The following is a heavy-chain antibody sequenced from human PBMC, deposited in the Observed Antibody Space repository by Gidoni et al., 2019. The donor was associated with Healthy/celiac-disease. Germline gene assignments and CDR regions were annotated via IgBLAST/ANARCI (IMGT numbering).Heavy chain of an antibody. V-gene: IGHV3-23*01. Sequence: EVQLLESGGGLVQPGGSLRLSCAGSGLSFSSYAMSWVRQAPGKVLEWVSAISGSGGSTYYEDSVKGRITISRDNSKNTLYLQMNSLIAEDTAVYYCAKTPLGVRSPIDYWGQGTLVTVSS. D-gene: IGHD3-16*01. CDR1: GLSFSSYA. CDR3: AKTPLGVRSPIDY. CDR2: ISGSGGST. J-gene: IGHJ4*02.